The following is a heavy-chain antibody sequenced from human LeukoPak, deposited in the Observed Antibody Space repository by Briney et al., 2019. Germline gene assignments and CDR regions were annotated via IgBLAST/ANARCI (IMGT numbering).Heavy chain of an antibody. J-gene: IGHJ5*02. D-gene: IGHD3-3*01. Sequence: PSQTLSLTCSVSGASLCSYYWVWLRQSPGKGLEWIGYISDTGKTDSNASLKSRVTISLDTSKNQFSLTLKSVTAADSAVYYCATGYYEPFAAWGPGILVTVSS. V-gene: IGHV4-59*01. CDR2: ISDTGKT. CDR1: GASLCSYY. CDR3: ATGYYEPFAA.